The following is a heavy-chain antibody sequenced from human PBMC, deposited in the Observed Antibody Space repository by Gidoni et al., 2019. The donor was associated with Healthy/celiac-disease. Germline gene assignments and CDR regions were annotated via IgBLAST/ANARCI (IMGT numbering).Heavy chain of an antibody. Sequence: EVQLVESGGGLVQRGGSLRLSCAAYGFTFSSYSMNWVRKAPGKGLEWVSYISSSSSTIYYADSVKCRFTISRDNAKNSLYLQMNSLGDEDTAVYYCATRRGIAVAGTWGQGTLVTVSS. D-gene: IGHD6-19*01. CDR1: GFTFSSYS. CDR3: ATRRGIAVAGT. V-gene: IGHV3-48*02. J-gene: IGHJ5*02. CDR2: ISSSSSTI.